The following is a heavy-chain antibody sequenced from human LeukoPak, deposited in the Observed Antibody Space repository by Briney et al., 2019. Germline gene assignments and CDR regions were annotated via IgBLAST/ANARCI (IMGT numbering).Heavy chain of an antibody. V-gene: IGHV3-48*03. D-gene: IGHD6-19*01. CDR3: ALLAVASDFDY. CDR1: GFTVSTKY. Sequence: PGGSLRLSCAASGFTVSTKYMNWVRQAPGKGLEWVSNIGSSGTTIYYADSVKGRFSISRDNAKNSLYLQMNSLRVEDTAVYYCALLAVASDFDYWGQGALVTVSS. CDR2: IGSSGTTI. J-gene: IGHJ4*02.